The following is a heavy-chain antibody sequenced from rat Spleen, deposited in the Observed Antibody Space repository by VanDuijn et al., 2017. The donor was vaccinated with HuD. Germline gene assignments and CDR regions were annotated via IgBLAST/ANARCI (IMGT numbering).Heavy chain of an antibody. CDR3: ARGGMLRPFFFDH. J-gene: IGHJ2*01. CDR2: ISYDGRTT. V-gene: IGHV5-29*01. D-gene: IGHD1-6*01. Sequence: EVQLVESDGGLVQPGRSLKLSCVASGFTFSDYYMAWVRQAPTKGLEWVATISYDGRTTYYRDSVKGRFTISRDNPKSTLSLQMDSLRSEDTATYYCARGGMLRPFFFDHWGQGVMVTVSS. CDR1: GFTFSDYY.